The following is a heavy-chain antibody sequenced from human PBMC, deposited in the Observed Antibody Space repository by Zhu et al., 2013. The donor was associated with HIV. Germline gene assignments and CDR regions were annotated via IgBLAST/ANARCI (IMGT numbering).Heavy chain of an antibody. CDR2: INPSDGNT. CDR1: GYTFTSYY. J-gene: IGHJ6*03. V-gene: IGHV1-46*01. Sequence: QVQLVQSGAEVKKPGASVTVSCKASGYTFTSYYMHWVRQAPGQGPEWMGIINPSDGNTTYAQTFQGRVSMTTDTSTSTVYMELSGLTSEDTAVYYCARAHVDTAMVIYYYYMDVWGKGTTVTVSS. D-gene: IGHD5-18*01. CDR3: ARAHVDTAMVIYYYYMDV.